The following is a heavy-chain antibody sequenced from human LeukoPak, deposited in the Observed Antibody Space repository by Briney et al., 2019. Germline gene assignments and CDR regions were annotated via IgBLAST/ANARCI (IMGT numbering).Heavy chain of an antibody. J-gene: IGHJ3*02. CDR1: GYTFTSYV. CDR3: ARDAFDI. V-gene: IGHV1-8*01. CDR2: MNPNSGNT. Sequence: ASVKVSCKASGYTFTSYVINWVRPATAQGLEWMGWMNPNSGNTGYAQKFQGRVTMTRNTSISTAYMELSSLRSEDTAVYYCARDAFDIWGQGTMVTVSS.